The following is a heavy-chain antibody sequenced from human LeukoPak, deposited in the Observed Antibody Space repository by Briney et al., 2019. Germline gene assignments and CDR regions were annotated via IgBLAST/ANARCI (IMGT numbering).Heavy chain of an antibody. CDR3: APSRVYYYGWGSYSPKTLDY. Sequence: SGPTLVNPTQTLTLTCTFSGFSLSTSGVGVAWIRRPPGKALEWLALIYWDDDKRYSPSLKSRLTLTKDTSKNQVVLTMTDMDPVHTATYYCAPSRVYYYGWGSYSPKTLDYWGQGTLVTVSS. CDR2: IYWDDDK. V-gene: IGHV2-5*02. J-gene: IGHJ4*02. D-gene: IGHD3-10*01. CDR1: GFSLSTSGVG.